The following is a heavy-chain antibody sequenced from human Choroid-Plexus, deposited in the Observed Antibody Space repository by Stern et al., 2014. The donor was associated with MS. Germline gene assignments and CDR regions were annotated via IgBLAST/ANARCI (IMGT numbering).Heavy chain of an antibody. V-gene: IGHV3-30*18. CDR1: GFTFGRCA. Sequence: VQLVESGGGVVQPGRPLRLSCVASGFTFGRCAMHWVRQAPGKGLERVAGVSYDGNNKYYADSVKGRFTISRDNSQNTLYMQMSSLRPEDTAVYYCAKDRQYLTYFFDHWGQGSLVTVSS. D-gene: IGHD2/OR15-2a*01. CDR2: VSYDGNNK. J-gene: IGHJ5*02. CDR3: AKDRQYLTYFFDH.